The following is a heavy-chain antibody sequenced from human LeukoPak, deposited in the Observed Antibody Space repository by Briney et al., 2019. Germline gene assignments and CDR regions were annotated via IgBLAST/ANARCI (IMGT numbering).Heavy chain of an antibody. Sequence: GGSLRLSCAASEFTFSDYYMSWIRQAPGKGLEWVSYISGDATTSYYAGSVKGRFTISRDNAKNSLYLQMNSLRAEDTAMYYCARDRCSSASCFPLGYFDLWGRGTLVTVSS. J-gene: IGHJ2*01. CDR2: ISGDATTS. CDR1: EFTFSDYY. CDR3: ARDRCSSASCFPLGYFDL. D-gene: IGHD2-2*01. V-gene: IGHV3-11*01.